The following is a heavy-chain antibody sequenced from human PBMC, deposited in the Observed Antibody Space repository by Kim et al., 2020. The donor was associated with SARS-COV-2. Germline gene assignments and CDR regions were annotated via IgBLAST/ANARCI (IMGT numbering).Heavy chain of an antibody. Sequence: AASVRGRLTSSRDNSKSTLYLQFNGLRAEDTAVYYWARRSGNIYGHFDYWGQGTLVTVSS. D-gene: IGHD5-18*01. J-gene: IGHJ4*02. CDR3: ARRSGNIYGHFDY. V-gene: IGHV3-23*01.